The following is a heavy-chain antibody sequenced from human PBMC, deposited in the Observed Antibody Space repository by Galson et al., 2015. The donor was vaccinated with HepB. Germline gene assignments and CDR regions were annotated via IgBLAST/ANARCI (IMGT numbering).Heavy chain of an antibody. Sequence: SLRLSCAASGFTFSSYWMHWVRQAPGKGLVWVSRINSDGSSTSYADSVKGRFTISRDNAKNTLYLQMNSLRAEDTAVYYCARVPIQLNGFDIWGQGTMVTVSS. CDR3: ARVPIQLNGFDI. V-gene: IGHV3-74*01. CDR2: INSDGSST. CDR1: GFTFSSYW. D-gene: IGHD5-18*01. J-gene: IGHJ3*02.